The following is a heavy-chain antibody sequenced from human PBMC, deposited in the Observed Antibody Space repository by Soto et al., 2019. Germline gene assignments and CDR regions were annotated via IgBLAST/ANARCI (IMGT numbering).Heavy chain of an antibody. Sequence: PSETLSLTCTVSGGSISSYYWSWIRQPPGKGLEWIGYIYYSGSTNYNPSLKSRVTISVDTSKNQFSLKLSSVTAADTAVYYCARDGGSGSYYTPDYWGQGTLVTVSS. D-gene: IGHD3-10*01. V-gene: IGHV4-59*01. CDR3: ARDGGSGSYYTPDY. CDR2: IYYSGST. J-gene: IGHJ4*02. CDR1: GGSISSYY.